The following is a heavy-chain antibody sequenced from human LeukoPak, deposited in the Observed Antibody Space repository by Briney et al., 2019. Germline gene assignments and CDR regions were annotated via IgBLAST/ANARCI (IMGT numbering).Heavy chain of an antibody. J-gene: IGHJ3*02. D-gene: IGHD2-21*02. CDR1: GYTFTSYY. V-gene: IGHV1-46*01. CDR3: ARDRPAYCGGDCYSLDAFDI. CDR2: INPSGGST. Sequence: ASVKVSCKASGYTFTSYYMHWVRQAPGQGLEWTGIINPSGGSTSYAQKFQGRVTMTRDTSTSTVYMELSSLRSEDTAVYYCARDRPAYCGGDCYSLDAFDIWGQGTMVTVSS.